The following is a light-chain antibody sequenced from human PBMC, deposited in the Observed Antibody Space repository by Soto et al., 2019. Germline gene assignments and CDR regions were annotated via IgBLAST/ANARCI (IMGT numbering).Light chain of an antibody. CDR2: DAS. Sequence: DIQITQSPSTLSASVGDRVTITCRASQSITSWLAWCQQKPGKAPNLLIYDASSLQSGVPSRFSGRGSGTEFTRTISSLQPDDSATYYCQQYNSHDDIAFGRGTKVEIK. J-gene: IGKJ4*01. CDR1: QSITSW. V-gene: IGKV1-5*01. CDR3: QQYNSHDDIA.